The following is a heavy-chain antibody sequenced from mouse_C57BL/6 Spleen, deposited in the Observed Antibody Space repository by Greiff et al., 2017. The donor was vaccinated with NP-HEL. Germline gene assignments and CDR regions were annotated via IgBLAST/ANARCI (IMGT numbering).Heavy chain of an antibody. CDR2: IYPGDGDT. V-gene: IGHV1-80*01. J-gene: IGHJ4*01. Sequence: VQLQQSGAELVQPGASVKISCKASGYAFSSYWMNWVKQRPGKGLEWIGQIYPGDGDTNYNGKFKGKATLTADKSSSTAYMQLSSLTSEDSAVYFWANYGSSHYYAMDYWGQGTSVTVSS. D-gene: IGHD1-1*01. CDR1: GYAFSSYW. CDR3: ANYGSSHYYAMDY.